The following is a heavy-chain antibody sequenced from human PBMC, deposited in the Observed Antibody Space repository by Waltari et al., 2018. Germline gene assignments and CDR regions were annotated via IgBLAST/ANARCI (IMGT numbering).Heavy chain of an antibody. V-gene: IGHV4-61*02. D-gene: IGHD1-7*01. CDR3: ARDWNFAGGSSTTWGILGRGQRFDP. CDR2: IYTSGRT. CDR1: GGSISSGSYY. Sequence: QVQLQESGPGLVKPSQTLSLTCTVSGGSISSGSYYWSWIRQPAGKGLEWIGRIYTSGRTNYNPALKSRVTISVGPAVNTVYMDVTGLTSDDTAVYYCARDWNFAGGSSTTWGILGRGQRFDPWGQGTLVTVSS. J-gene: IGHJ5*02.